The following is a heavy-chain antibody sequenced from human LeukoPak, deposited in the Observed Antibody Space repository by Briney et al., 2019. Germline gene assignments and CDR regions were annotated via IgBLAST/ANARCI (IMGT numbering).Heavy chain of an antibody. Sequence: PGGSLRLSCAVSGFTFSSYAMSWVRQAPGKGLEWVSGISGGGDNTYYADSVKGRFTISRDNSKKTLYLHLNSLRVEDAAVYYCAKDGYSSIPGFHFEYWGQGTPVTVSS. CDR2: ISGGGDNT. CDR1: GFTFSSYA. D-gene: IGHD6-13*01. CDR3: AKDGYSSIPGFHFEY. J-gene: IGHJ4*02. V-gene: IGHV3-23*01.